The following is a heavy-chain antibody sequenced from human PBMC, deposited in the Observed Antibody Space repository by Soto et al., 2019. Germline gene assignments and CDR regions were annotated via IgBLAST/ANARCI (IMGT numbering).Heavy chain of an antibody. J-gene: IGHJ4*02. CDR3: ARSRYYFDY. CDR2: IKVDNGDT. CDR1: GYTLKNYG. Sequence: QVHLVQSGGEVKKPGASVKVSCKASGYTLKNYGIGWVRQAPGLGPEWVGWIKVDNGDTKYAEKLQGRVTLTTDTSTSPAYMELRNLRSDDTAFYYCARSRYYFDYWGQGTLVTVSS. V-gene: IGHV1-18*01.